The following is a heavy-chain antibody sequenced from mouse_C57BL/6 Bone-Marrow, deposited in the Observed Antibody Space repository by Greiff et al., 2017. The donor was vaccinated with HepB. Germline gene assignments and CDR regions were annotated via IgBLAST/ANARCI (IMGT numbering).Heavy chain of an antibody. CDR1: GFSLTSYG. CDR2: IWGVGST. V-gene: IGHV2-6*01. Sequence: VKLQESGPGLVAPSQCLSITCTVSGFSLTSYGVDWVRQSPGKGLEWLGVIWGVGSTNYNSALKSRLSISNDNSKSQVFLKMNSLQTDDTAMYYCASGLYAMDYWGQGTSVTVSS. J-gene: IGHJ4*01. CDR3: ASGLYAMDY.